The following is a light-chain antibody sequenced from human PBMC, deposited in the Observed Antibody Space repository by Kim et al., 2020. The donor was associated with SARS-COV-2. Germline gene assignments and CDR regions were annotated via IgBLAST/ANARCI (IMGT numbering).Light chain of an antibody. CDR1: QSINSW. J-gene: IGKJ4*01. Sequence: ASVGDRVTITCRDSQSINSWLAWYQQKPGKAPKRLIYVASTLESGVPSRFSGSGSGTEFTLTISSLQPDDFATYYCQQDNSYPLTFGGGTKVDIK. CDR3: QQDNSYPLT. CDR2: VAS. V-gene: IGKV1-5*03.